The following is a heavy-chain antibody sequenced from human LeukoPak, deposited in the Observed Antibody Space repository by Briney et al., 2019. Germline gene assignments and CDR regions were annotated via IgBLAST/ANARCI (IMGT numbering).Heavy chain of an antibody. CDR3: ASPSFDYYDSSAEYFDR. V-gene: IGHV3-53*01. Sequence: GGSLRLSCAASGFTVSSNYMSWVRQAPGKGLEWVSVIYSGGSTYYADSVKGRFTISRDNSKNTLYLQMNSLRAEDTAVYYCASPSFDYYDSSAEYFDRWGQGTLVTVSS. J-gene: IGHJ1*01. CDR2: IYSGGST. D-gene: IGHD3-22*01. CDR1: GFTVSSNY.